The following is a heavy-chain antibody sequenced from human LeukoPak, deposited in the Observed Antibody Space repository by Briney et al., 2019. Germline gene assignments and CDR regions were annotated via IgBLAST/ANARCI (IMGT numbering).Heavy chain of an antibody. D-gene: IGHD6-25*01. V-gene: IGHV5-51*01. CDR1: GYTFANYW. CDR3: AILLAAPYYINY. CDR2: IYPRDSDT. J-gene: IGHJ4*02. Sequence: ESLKISCKGSGYTFANYWIAWVRQMPGQGLGGLGIIYPRDSDTRYRPSFQGQATISIDTSIASAYLKWSSVRAPDTAMYHCAILLAAPYYINYWAQGTLVTVSS.